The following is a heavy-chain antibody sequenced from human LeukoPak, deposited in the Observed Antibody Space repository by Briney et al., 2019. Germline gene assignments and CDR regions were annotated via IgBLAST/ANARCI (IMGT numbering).Heavy chain of an antibody. V-gene: IGHV5-51*01. CDR2: IFPGDSDT. Sequence: GASLQISCQGSGSSFTSNRIGWVRQLPGKGLEGMGIIFPGDSDTRYSPSFQGQVTISADKSISTAYLQWSSLKVSDYAMYYCARPGTTGPTFWGQGTLVTVSS. D-gene: IGHD1-1*01. CDR1: GSSFTSNR. J-gene: IGHJ4*02. CDR3: ARPGTTGPTF.